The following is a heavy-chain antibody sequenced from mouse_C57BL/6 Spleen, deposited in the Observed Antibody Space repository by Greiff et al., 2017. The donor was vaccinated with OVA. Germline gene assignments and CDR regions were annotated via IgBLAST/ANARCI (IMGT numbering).Heavy chain of an antibody. D-gene: IGHD3-3*01. CDR3: LGYFDY. J-gene: IGHJ2*01. CDR1: GYTFTDYY. Sequence: VQLQQSGPELVKPGASVKISCKASGYTFTDYYMNWVKQSHGKSLEWIGDINPNNGGTSYNQKFKGKATLTVDKSSSTAYMELRSLTSEDSAVYYCLGYFDYWGQGTTLTVSS. V-gene: IGHV1-26*01. CDR2: INPNNGGT.